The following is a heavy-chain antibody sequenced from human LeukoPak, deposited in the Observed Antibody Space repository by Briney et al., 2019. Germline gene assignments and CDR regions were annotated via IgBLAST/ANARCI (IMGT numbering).Heavy chain of an antibody. J-gene: IGHJ5*02. CDR1: GFTSVSYY. Sequence: ASVKVSCKPSGFTSVSYYMHWVRQAPGQGLEWMGIINPNTDSTSYARKFQGRFAITSDTSTSTVYMELTSLISEDTAVYYCARAYDSSGGGANWFDPWGQGTLVTVSS. V-gene: IGHV1-46*01. CDR3: ARAYDSSGGGANWFDP. CDR2: INPNTDST. D-gene: IGHD3-22*01.